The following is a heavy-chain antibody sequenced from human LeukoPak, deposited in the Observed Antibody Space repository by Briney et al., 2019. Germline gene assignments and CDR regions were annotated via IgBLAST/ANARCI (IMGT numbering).Heavy chain of an antibody. J-gene: IGHJ5*02. CDR1: GFTFSSYW. D-gene: IGHD3-10*01. V-gene: IGHV3-49*04. Sequence: GGSLRLSCAASGFTFSSYWMSWVRQAPGKGLEWVGFIRSKAYGGTTEYAASVKGRFTISRDDSKSIAYLQMNSLKTEDTAVYYCTRVMLGVLLWFGESWGQGTLVTVSS. CDR3: TRVMLGVLLWFGES. CDR2: IRSKAYGGTT.